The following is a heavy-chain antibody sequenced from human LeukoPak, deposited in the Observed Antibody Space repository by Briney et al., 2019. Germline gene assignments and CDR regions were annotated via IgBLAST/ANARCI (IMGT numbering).Heavy chain of an antibody. CDR3: ASVKAYCGGDCPWGWFDP. D-gene: IGHD2-21*01. V-gene: IGHV4-34*01. CDR1: GGSFSGYY. CDR2: INHSGST. Sequence: SETRSLTCAVYGGSFSGYYWSWIRQPPGKGLEWIGEINHSGSTNYNPSLKSRVTISVDTSKNQFSLKLSSVTAADTAVYYCASVKAYCGGDCPWGWFDPWGQGTLVTVSS. J-gene: IGHJ5*02.